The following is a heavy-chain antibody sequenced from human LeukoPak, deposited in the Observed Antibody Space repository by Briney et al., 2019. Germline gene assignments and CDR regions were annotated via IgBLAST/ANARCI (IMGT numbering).Heavy chain of an antibody. J-gene: IGHJ4*02. CDR2: IWYDGSNK. V-gene: IGHV3-33*01. D-gene: IGHD6-19*01. CDR3: GHSSGAYN. Sequence: GGSLRLSCAASGFTFSSYCMHWVRQAPGKVLEWVAVIWYDGSNKYYADSVKGRFTISRDNSKNTLYLQMNSLRAEDTAVYYCGHSSGAYNWGQGTLVTVSS. CDR1: GFTFSSYC.